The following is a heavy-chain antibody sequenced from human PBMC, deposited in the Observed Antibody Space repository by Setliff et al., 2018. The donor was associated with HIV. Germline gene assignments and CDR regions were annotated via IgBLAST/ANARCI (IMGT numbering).Heavy chain of an antibody. CDR1: GFTFNSFW. V-gene: IGHV3-74*01. CDR2: VNNDGTDT. D-gene: IGHD2-15*01. Sequence: GGSLRLSCVASGFTFNSFWMYWVRQAPGNGLVCVSRVNNDGTDTIYADSVKGRFTISRDNAKSTVYLQMGSLSADDTAVYYCARGGFNHAFDIWGQGTMVTVSS. CDR3: ARGGFNHAFDI. J-gene: IGHJ3*02.